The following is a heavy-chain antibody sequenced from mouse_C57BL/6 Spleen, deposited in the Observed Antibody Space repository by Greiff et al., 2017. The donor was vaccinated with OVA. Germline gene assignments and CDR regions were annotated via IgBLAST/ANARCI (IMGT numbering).Heavy chain of an antibody. J-gene: IGHJ2*01. CDR1: GYTFTSYW. D-gene: IGHD4-1*01. V-gene: IGHV1-52*01. CDR3: ARGMGRRGYFDY. CDR2: VDPSDSET. Sequence: QVQLQQPGAELVRPGSSVKLSCKASGYTFTSYWMHWVKQRPIQGLEWIGNVDPSDSETHYNQKFKDKATLTVDKYSSTAYMQLSSLTSEDSAVYYCARGMGRRGYFDYWGQGTTLTVSS.